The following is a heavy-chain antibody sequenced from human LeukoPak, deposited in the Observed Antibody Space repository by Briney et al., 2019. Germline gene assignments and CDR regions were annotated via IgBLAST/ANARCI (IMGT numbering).Heavy chain of an antibody. V-gene: IGHV3-7*03. Sequence: PGGSLRLSCAASGFSFSRYWMSWVRQAPGKVLEWVASINQGESAKFYVDSVKGRFTISRDNSKNTLYLQMNSLRAEDTAVYYCAREGNQWELPAWGQGTLVTVSS. J-gene: IGHJ5*02. CDR2: INQGESAK. CDR3: AREGNQWELPA. CDR1: GFSFSRYW. D-gene: IGHD1-26*01.